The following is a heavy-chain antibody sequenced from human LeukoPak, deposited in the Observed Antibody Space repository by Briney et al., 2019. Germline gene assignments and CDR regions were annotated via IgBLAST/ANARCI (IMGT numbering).Heavy chain of an antibody. CDR2: ISSRSSTL. D-gene: IGHD7-27*01. J-gene: IGHJ4*02. Sequence: GGSLRLSCAASGFTFSSYSMSWVRQAPGKGLEWVSYISSRSSTLYYADSVKGRFTISRDNATNSLYLQMNSLRAEDTAVYYCARKGGPLGPPFDNWGQGTLVTVSS. CDR3: ARKGGPLGPPFDN. V-gene: IGHV3-48*04. CDR1: GFTFSSYS.